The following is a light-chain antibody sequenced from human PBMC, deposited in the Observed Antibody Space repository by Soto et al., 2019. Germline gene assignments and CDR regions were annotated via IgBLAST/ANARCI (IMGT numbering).Light chain of an antibody. CDR2: STN. CDR1: SGSVSTSYY. J-gene: IGLJ2*01. Sequence: QTVVTQEPSFSVSPGGTVTHTCGLSSGSVSTSYYPSWYQQTPGQAPRTLIYSTNTRSSGVPDRFSGSILGNKAALTITGAQADDESDYYCVLYMGSGISGVFGGGTKVTVL. V-gene: IGLV8-61*01. CDR3: VLYMGSGISGV.